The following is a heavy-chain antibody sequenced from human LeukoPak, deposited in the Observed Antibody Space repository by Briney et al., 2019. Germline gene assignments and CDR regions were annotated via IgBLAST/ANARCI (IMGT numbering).Heavy chain of an antibody. CDR1: GFTFSSYA. V-gene: IGHV3-30-3*01. Sequence: GGSLRLSCAASGFTFSSYAMHWVRQAPGKGLEWVAVISYDGSNKYYADSVKGRFTISRDNSENTLYLQMNSLRAEDTAVYYCARSYYYDSSHTADYWGQGTLVTVSS. J-gene: IGHJ4*02. CDR2: ISYDGSNK. D-gene: IGHD3-22*01. CDR3: ARSYYYDSSHTADY.